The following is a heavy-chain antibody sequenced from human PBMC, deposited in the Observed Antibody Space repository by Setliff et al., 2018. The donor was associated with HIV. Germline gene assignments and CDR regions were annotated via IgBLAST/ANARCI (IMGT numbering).Heavy chain of an antibody. CDR2: IYPGDSHT. CDR1: GYSFTKFW. D-gene: IGHD6-19*01. CDR3: VKSEIAVSGKLYFEY. Sequence: PGESLKISCQASGYSFTKFWIGWVRQMPGKGLEWMGFIYPGDSHTTYSPSFQGQVTISVDTSVSTAYLQWSSLKASDSGMYFCVKSEIAVSGKLYFEYWGQGTLVTVSS. J-gene: IGHJ4*02. V-gene: IGHV5-51*01.